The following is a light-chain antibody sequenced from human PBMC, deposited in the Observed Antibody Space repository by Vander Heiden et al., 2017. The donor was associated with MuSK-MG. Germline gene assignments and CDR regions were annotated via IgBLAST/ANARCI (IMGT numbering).Light chain of an antibody. V-gene: IGLV2-11*01. CDR2: DVS. CDR1: RSDVGCYNY. CDR3: CSYAGSVV. Sequence: QSALTQPRSVSGSPGQSVTISCTGTRSDVGCYNYVSWYQQHPGKAPKPMIYDVSKRPSGVPDRFSGSKSGNTASLTISGLQAEDEADYYCCSYAGSVVFGGGTKLTVL. J-gene: IGLJ2*01.